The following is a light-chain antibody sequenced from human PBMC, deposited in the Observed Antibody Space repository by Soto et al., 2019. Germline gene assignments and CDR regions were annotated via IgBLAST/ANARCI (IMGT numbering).Light chain of an antibody. Sequence: QSALTQPRSVSGSPGHSVAISCTGTSRDVGGYNYVSWYQQHPGKAPKLMIYDVNRRPSGVPDRFSGSKSGNTASLTISGLQSEDEADYYCSSYADIYTFVFGTGTKVNVL. CDR2: DVN. J-gene: IGLJ1*01. CDR3: SSYADIYTFV. CDR1: SRDVGGYNY. V-gene: IGLV2-11*01.